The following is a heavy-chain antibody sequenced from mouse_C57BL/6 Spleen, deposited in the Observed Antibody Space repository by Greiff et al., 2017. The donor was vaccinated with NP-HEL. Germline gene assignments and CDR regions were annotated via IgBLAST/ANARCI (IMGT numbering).Heavy chain of an antibody. Sequence: EVQLVESGGGLVKPGGSLKLSCAASGFTFSDYGMHWVRQAPEKGLEWVAYISSGSSTIYYADTVKGRFTITRDNAKNTLFLQLTSLRSEDTAMDYCASYCGSSLYWYFDVWGKGTTVTVSS. V-gene: IGHV5-17*01. D-gene: IGHD1-1*01. CDR1: GFTFSDYG. CDR2: ISSGSSTI. CDR3: ASYCGSSLYWYFDV. J-gene: IGHJ1*03.